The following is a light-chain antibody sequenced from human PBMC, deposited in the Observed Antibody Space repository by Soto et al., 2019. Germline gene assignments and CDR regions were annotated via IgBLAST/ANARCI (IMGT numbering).Light chain of an antibody. CDR2: KAS. CDR1: QSINSW. Sequence: DIQMTQSPSSLSASVGDRVTITCRASQSINSWLAWYQQKPGKAPKLLIHKASSLESGVPSRFSGSGSGTEFTLTISSLQPDDFASYYCQQYNRYSYTFGQGTKLEIK. J-gene: IGKJ2*01. V-gene: IGKV1-5*03. CDR3: QQYNRYSYT.